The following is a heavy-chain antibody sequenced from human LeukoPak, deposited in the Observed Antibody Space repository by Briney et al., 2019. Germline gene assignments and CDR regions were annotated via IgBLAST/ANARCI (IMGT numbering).Heavy chain of an antibody. V-gene: IGHV4-34*01. Sequence: SETLSLTCAHSGESSSGYYWSWICPPPGKGVEWNGEINDIGRNNYNPSRKSRVTIPENTSKNQFPRKLSARTAANAAVYYWGGVRSSSWYGGDYWGQGTPVSVSS. J-gene: IGHJ4*02. D-gene: IGHD6-13*01. CDR2: INDIGRN. CDR1: GESSSGYY. CDR3: GGVRSSSWYGGDY.